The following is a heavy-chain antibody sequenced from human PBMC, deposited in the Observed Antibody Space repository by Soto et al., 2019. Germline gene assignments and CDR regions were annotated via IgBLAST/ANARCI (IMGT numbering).Heavy chain of an antibody. CDR1: RGTFSSYT. V-gene: IGHV1-69*02. J-gene: IGHJ4*02. D-gene: IGHD6-13*01. Sequence: QVQLVQSGAEVKKPGSSVKVSCKASRGTFSSYTISWVRQAPGQGLEWMGRIIPILGIANYAQKFQGRVTITADKSTSTAYVELRSLRSEDTAVYYCARVWQQLPVSWGQGTLVTVSS. CDR2: IIPILGIA. CDR3: ARVWQQLPVS.